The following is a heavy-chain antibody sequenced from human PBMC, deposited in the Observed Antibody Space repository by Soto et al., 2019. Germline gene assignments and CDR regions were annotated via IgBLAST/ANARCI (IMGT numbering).Heavy chain of an antibody. CDR1: GFTFSSYG. Sequence: QVQLVESGGGVVQPGRSLRLSCAASGFTFSSYGMHWVRQAPGKGREWVAVISYDGSNKYYADSVKGRFTISRDNSKNALYLQMNSLRAEDTAVYYCAKETLRFLEWLPYFDYWGQGTLVTVSS. D-gene: IGHD3-3*01. CDR3: AKETLRFLEWLPYFDY. J-gene: IGHJ4*02. CDR2: ISYDGSNK. V-gene: IGHV3-30*18.